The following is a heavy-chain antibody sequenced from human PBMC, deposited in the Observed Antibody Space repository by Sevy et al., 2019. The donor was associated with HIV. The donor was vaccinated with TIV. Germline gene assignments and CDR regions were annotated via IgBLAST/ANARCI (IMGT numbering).Heavy chain of an antibody. J-gene: IGHJ4*02. CDR1: GYTFNSFY. CDR2: INPYSGGT. V-gene: IGHV1-2*02. Sequence: ASVKVSCKASGYTFNSFYIHWVRQAPGQGLEWMGWINPYSGGTHYAQKFQGRVTLTRDTSISVAYMDLTSLRSNDTAVYYCVRDRFYGGDSVTFAGDFWGQGTLVNVSS. CDR3: VRDRFYGGDSVTFAGDF. D-gene: IGHD2-21*02.